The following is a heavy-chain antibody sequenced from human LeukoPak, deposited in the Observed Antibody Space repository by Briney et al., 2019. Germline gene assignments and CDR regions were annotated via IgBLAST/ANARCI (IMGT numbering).Heavy chain of an antibody. CDR3: ARRTTVTIPFGY. V-gene: IGHV4-34*01. CDR2: INHSGST. J-gene: IGHJ4*02. Sequence: PSETLSLTCAVYGGSFSGYYWSWIRQPPGKGLEWRGEINHSGSTNYNPSLKSRVTISVDKSKNQFYLKLSSVTAADTAVYYCARRTTVTIPFGYWGQGTLVTVSS. CDR1: GGSFSGYY. D-gene: IGHD4-11*01.